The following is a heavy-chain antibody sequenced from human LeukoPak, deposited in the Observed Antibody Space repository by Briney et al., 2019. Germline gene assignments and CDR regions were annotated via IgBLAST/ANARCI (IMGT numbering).Heavy chain of an antibody. CDR3: ATGSGNYFSY. CDR1: GSTFSRYW. J-gene: IGHJ4*02. D-gene: IGHD6-25*01. CDR2: IKSDGSDP. Sequence: PGGSLRLSCAASGSTFSRYWMHWVRQAPGKGLVWVSRIKSDGSDPIYADSVKGRFTISRDNAKNTLYLQMDSLRAEDTAVYYCATGSGNYFSYWGQGTLVTVAS. V-gene: IGHV3-74*01.